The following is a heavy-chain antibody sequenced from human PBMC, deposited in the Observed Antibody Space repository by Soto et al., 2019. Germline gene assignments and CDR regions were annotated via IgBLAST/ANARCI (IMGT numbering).Heavy chain of an antibody. J-gene: IGHJ4*02. D-gene: IGHD6-13*01. Sequence: SETLSLTCAVSGGSISSSNWWSWVRQPPGKGLEWIGEIYHSGSTNYNPSLKSRVTISVDKSKNQFSLKLSSVTAADTAVYYCARATLSSSWYWGPLFDYWGQGTLVTVSS. CDR1: GGSISSSNW. CDR2: IYHSGST. CDR3: ARATLSSSWYWGPLFDY. V-gene: IGHV4-4*02.